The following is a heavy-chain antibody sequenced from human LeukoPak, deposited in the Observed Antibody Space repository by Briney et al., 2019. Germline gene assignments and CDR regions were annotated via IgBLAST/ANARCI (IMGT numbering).Heavy chain of an antibody. Sequence: GGSLRLSCAASGFTFSSYAMSWVRQAPGKGLEWVSAISDSGGSTYYADSVKGRFTISRDNSKNTLYLQMNSLRAEDTAVYYCAKVGGYYYESSGPYYFDSWGQGTLVTVSS. CDR2: ISDSGGST. D-gene: IGHD3-22*01. V-gene: IGHV3-23*01. J-gene: IGHJ4*02. CDR3: AKVGGYYYESSGPYYFDS. CDR1: GFTFSSYA.